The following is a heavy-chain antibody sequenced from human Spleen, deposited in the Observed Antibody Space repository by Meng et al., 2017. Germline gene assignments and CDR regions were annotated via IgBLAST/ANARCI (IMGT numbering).Heavy chain of an antibody. CDR1: GFTFSSYN. D-gene: IGHD3-10*01. Sequence: GESLKISCAASGFTFSSYNMHWVRQTPGEGLVWVSRITTDASITTYADSVKGRFTISRDNSKNTLYLQMNSLRAEDTAVYYCAREVMVRGAGYYYGLDVWGQGNTV. V-gene: IGHV3-74*03. CDR3: AREVMVRGAGYYYGLDV. CDR2: ITTDASIT. J-gene: IGHJ6*01.